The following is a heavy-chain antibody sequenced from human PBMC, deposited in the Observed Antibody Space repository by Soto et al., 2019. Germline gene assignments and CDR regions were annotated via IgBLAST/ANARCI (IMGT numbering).Heavy chain of an antibody. CDR2: IITIFGTA. D-gene: IGHD3-22*01. J-gene: IGHJ5*02. CDR3: ARDRGPSSGYYPYWFDP. V-gene: IGHV1-69*13. Sequence: SVKVSCKAPGYTFTNNGINWVRQAKGQGLEWMGGIITIFGTANYAQKTQARVTITADESTSTAYMELSSLRSEDTAVYYCARDRGPSSGYYPYWFDPWGQGTLVTVSS. CDR1: GYTFTNNG.